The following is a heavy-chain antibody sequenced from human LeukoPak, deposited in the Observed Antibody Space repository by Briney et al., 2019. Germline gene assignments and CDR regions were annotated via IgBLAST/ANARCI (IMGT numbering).Heavy chain of an antibody. V-gene: IGHV3-23*01. CDR3: AKDRTGSSWYYFDY. D-gene: IGHD6-13*01. CDR1: GFTFSNFA. J-gene: IGHJ4*02. Sequence: PGGSLRLSCAASGFTFSNFAMAWVRQAPGKRLELVSGIRGSGGTTNYADSVKGRFTISRDNSKNTLYLQMNNLKAEDTAIYYCAKDRTGSSWYYFDYWGQGTLVTVSS. CDR2: IRGSGGTT.